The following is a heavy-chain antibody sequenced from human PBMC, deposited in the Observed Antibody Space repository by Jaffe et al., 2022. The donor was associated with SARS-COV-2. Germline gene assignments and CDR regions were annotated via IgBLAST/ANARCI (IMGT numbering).Heavy chain of an antibody. CDR3: ARDLYMSVAGDLYTWFDP. D-gene: IGHD6-19*01. V-gene: IGHV4-59*01. Sequence: QVQLQESGPGLVKPSETLSLTCTVSGGSLSTYFWSWIRQPPGKGLEWIGNIYSTGSTRYTPSLGSRVTISLDTSKSQFSLKLNSVTAADTAVYYCARDLYMSVAGDLYTWFDPWGQGTLVIVSS. CDR2: IYSTGST. CDR1: GGSLSTYF. J-gene: IGHJ5*02.